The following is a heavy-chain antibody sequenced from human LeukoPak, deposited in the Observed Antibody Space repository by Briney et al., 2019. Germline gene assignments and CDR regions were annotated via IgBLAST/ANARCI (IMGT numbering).Heavy chain of an antibody. Sequence: GGSLRLSCAASGFTFDDYAMHWVRQAPGKGLEWVSGISWNSGSIGYVDSVKGRFTISRDNAKNSLYLQMNSLRAEDTAVYYCARVAVLGYCSGGSCFYYMDVWGKGTTVTVSS. J-gene: IGHJ6*03. D-gene: IGHD2-15*01. CDR1: GFTFDDYA. CDR3: ARVAVLGYCSGGSCFYYMDV. CDR2: ISWNSGSI. V-gene: IGHV3-9*01.